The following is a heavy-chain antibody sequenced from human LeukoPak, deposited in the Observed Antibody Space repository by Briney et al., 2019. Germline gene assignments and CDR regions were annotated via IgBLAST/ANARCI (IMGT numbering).Heavy chain of an antibody. CDR2: INHSGST. CDR3: ARDRRQGYSYGFYYYYGMDV. Sequence: SSETLSLTCAVYGGSFSGYYWSWIRQPPGKGLEWIGEINHSGSTNYNPSLKSRVTISVDTSKNQFSLKLSSVTAADTAVYYCARDRRQGYSYGFYYYYGMDVWGQGTTVTVSS. J-gene: IGHJ6*02. D-gene: IGHD5-18*01. CDR1: GGSFSGYY. V-gene: IGHV4-34*01.